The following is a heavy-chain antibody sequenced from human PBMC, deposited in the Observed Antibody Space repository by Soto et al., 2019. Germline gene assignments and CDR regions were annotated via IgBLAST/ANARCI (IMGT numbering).Heavy chain of an antibody. V-gene: IGHV4-34*01. CDR3: ARQSSTLRDWFDP. D-gene: IGHD2-2*01. Sequence: SETLSLTSAFYGVSFSGYYWSWIRQPPGKGLEWIGEINHSGSTNYNPSLKSRVTISVDTSKNQSSLKLSSVTAADTAVYYCARQSSTLRDWFDPWGQGTLVTVSS. CDR1: GVSFSGYY. J-gene: IGHJ5*02. CDR2: INHSGST.